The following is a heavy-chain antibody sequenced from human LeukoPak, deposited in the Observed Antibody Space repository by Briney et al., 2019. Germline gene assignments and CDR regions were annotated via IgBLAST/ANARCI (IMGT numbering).Heavy chain of an antibody. J-gene: IGHJ4*02. D-gene: IGHD6-13*01. V-gene: IGHV3-48*03. CDR2: ISSSGSTM. Sequence: PGGSLRLSCAASGFTFSSYEMNWVRQAPGKGLEWVSYISSSGSTMYYADSVKGRFTISRDNAKNSLYLQMNSLRAEDTAVYYCAREGRFFGSRYGFDYWGQGTLLTVSS. CDR1: GFTFSSYE. CDR3: AREGRFFGSRYGFDY.